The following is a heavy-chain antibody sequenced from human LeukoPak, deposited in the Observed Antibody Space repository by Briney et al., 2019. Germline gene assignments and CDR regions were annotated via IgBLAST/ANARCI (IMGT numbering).Heavy chain of an antibody. CDR1: QFTFSTYG. CDR3: AKDAWEQWTFDY. J-gene: IGHJ4*02. D-gene: IGHD1-26*01. CDR2: IDYSGGTT. Sequence: GGSLRLSCEAAQFTFSTYGMSWVRQAPGKGLEWVSGIDYSGGTTYYADSVRGRFTISRDNSKNTLYLQMNSLRAEDTAVYYCAKDAWEQWTFDYWGQGTLVTVSS. V-gene: IGHV3-23*01.